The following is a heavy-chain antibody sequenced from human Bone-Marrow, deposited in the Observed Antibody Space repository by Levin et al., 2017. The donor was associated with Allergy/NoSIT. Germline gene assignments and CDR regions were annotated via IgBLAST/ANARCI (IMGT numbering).Heavy chain of an antibody. CDR2: MYTTGYT. CDR1: GVSISNYY. D-gene: IGHD2/OR15-2a*01. J-gene: IGHJ5*01. Sequence: SETLSLTCSVSGVSISNYYWTWIRQAAGKGLEWIGRMYTTGYTDYNPSLKSRVTMSIDTSKNQFSLRLRSVTAADTALYYCARQIDNWFDSWGQGTLVTVSS. CDR3: ARQIDNWFDS. V-gene: IGHV4-4*07.